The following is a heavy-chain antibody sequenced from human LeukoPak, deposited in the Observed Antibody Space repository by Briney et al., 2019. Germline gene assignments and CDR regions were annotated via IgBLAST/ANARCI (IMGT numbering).Heavy chain of an antibody. J-gene: IGHJ4*02. CDR2: IRQDGSQK. D-gene: IGHD2-2*01. V-gene: IGHV3-7*01. CDR1: GFTFSSYW. CDR3: ARGLVVVPAAGY. Sequence: GGSLRLSCAASGFTFSSYWMSWVRQAPGKGLEWVATIRQDGSQKYYVDSVKGRFTISRDNAKNSLYLQMNSLRAEDTAVYYCARGLVVVPAAGYWGQGTLVTVSS.